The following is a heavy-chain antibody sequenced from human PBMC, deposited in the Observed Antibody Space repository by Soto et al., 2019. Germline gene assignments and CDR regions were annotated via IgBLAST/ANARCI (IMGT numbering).Heavy chain of an antibody. V-gene: IGHV3-30-3*01. J-gene: IGHJ1*01. CDR3: VRGGDSSGYYYRQYFQH. CDR2: ISYDGSNK. Sequence: QVQLVESGGGVVQPGRSLRLSCAASGFSFSTNAMNWVRQAPGKGLEWVAVISYDGSNKYYADSVKGRFTISRDNSKKTLYLQMNSLRAEDTAVYYCVRGGDSSGYYYRQYFQHWGQGTLVNVSS. D-gene: IGHD3-22*01. CDR1: GFSFSTNA.